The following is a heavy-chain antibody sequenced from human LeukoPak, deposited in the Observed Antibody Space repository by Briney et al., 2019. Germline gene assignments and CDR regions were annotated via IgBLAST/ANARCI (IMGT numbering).Heavy chain of an antibody. D-gene: IGHD3-22*01. CDR2: IIPILGIA. CDR3: ACYYYDSSGYYSLFDY. V-gene: IGHV1-69*04. Sequence: SVKVSCKASGGTFSSYAISWVRQAPGQGLEWMGRIIPILGIANYAQKFQGRVTITADKSTSTAYMGLSSLRSEDTAVYYCACYYYDSSGYYSLFDYWGQGTLVTVSS. J-gene: IGHJ4*02. CDR1: GGTFSSYA.